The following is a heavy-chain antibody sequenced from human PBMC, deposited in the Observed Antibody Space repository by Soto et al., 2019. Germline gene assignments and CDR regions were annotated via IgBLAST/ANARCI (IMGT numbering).Heavy chain of an antibody. Sequence: GESLKISCQASGYTFTTYWIGWVRQMPGKGLEWMAIIYPGDSDTKYSPSFQGQVTISADKSITTAYLQWSSLKASDTGVYYCARHFGTISYQFDSWGQGTPVTVSS. D-gene: IGHD2-2*01. J-gene: IGHJ4*02. CDR2: IYPGDSDT. V-gene: IGHV5-51*01. CDR3: ARHFGTISYQFDS. CDR1: GYTFTTYW.